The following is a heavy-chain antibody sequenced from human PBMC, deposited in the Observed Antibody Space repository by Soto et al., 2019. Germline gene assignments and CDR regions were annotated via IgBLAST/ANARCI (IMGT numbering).Heavy chain of an antibody. CDR3: ARTRGQWLVQSWLDP. J-gene: IGHJ5*02. Sequence: GGSLRLSCAASGFTFSSYWMSWVRQAPGKGLEWVANIKQDGSEKYYVDSVKGRFTISRDNAKNSLYLQMNSLRAEDTAVYYCARTRGQWLVQSWLDPWGQGTLVTVS. D-gene: IGHD6-19*01. CDR1: GFTFSSYW. V-gene: IGHV3-7*01. CDR2: IKQDGSEK.